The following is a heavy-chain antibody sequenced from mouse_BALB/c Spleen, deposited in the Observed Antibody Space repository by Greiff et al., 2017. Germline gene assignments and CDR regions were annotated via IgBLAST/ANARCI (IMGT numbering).Heavy chain of an antibody. Sequence: VQLQQSGAELVKPGASVKLSCTASGFNIKDTYMHWVKQRPEQGLEWIGRIDPANGNTKYDPKFQGKATITADTSSNTAYLQLSSLTSEDTAVYYCARVDGNYGWFAYWGQGTLVTVSA. CDR3: ARVDGNYGWFAY. CDR1: GFNIKDTY. V-gene: IGHV14-3*02. D-gene: IGHD2-1*01. J-gene: IGHJ3*01. CDR2: IDPANGNT.